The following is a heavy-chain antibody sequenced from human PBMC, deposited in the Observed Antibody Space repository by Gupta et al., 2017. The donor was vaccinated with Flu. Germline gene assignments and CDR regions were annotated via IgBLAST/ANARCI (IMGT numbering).Heavy chain of an antibody. CDR3: ASYYYDSSGIHS. V-gene: IGHV3-48*01. D-gene: IGHD3-22*01. CDR2: ISGSGTTI. Sequence: VRKVPGKGLEWVSYISGSGTTIYYADSVKGRFTISRDNAKNSLYLQMNRLRAEDTAVYYCASYYYDSSGIHSWGQGTLVTVSS. J-gene: IGHJ4*02.